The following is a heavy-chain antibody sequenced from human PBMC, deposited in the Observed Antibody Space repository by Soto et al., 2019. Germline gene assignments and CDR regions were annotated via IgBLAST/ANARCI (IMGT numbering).Heavy chain of an antibody. J-gene: IGHJ4*02. D-gene: IGHD5-12*01. CDR1: GFIFSNNG. V-gene: IGHV3-33*08. Sequence: PGGSLRLSCVGSGFIFSNNGMHWVRQTPGKGLEWVAFMSYDGSDTFYADSVKGRFTISRDNSKRSLYLQMHTLRVEDTAVYYCARASSGYDLGDDFWGQGTLVTVSS. CDR2: MSYDGSDT. CDR3: ARASSGYDLGDDF.